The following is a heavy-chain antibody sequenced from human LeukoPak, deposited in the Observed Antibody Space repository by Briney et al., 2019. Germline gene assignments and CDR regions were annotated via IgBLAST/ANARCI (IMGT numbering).Heavy chain of an antibody. Sequence: SVKVSCKASGYTFTIYYMHWVRQAPGQGLEWMGIINPSGGSTSYAQKFQGRVTMTRDTSTSTVYMELSSLRSEDTAVYYCARGQNDLFRPGDVWGKGTTVTVSS. CDR1: GYTFTIYY. CDR3: ARGQNDLFRPGDV. J-gene: IGHJ6*04. CDR2: INPSGGST. V-gene: IGHV1-46*01.